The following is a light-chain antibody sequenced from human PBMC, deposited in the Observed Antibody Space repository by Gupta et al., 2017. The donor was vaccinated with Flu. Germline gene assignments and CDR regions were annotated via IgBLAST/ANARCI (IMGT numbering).Light chain of an antibody. CDR3: QPYDKWWT. Sequence: RVSNTCRASQGVSTWLAWLQKKPWKAPKLLIYKAYNLESGAQSRFSGSGSGTEFTLTSSSLPPDDFANYYWQPYDKWWTFGQGTKVEIK. J-gene: IGKJ1*01. CDR2: KAY. CDR1: QGVSTW. V-gene: IGKV1-5*03.